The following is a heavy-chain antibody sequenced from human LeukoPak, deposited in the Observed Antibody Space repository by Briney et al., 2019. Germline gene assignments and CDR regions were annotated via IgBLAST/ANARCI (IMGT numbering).Heavy chain of an antibody. V-gene: IGHV4-30-2*01. CDR1: GGSISSGGYY. CDR3: AREGLYDFWSLN. D-gene: IGHD3-3*01. CDR2: IYHSGST. J-gene: IGHJ4*02. Sequence: SQTPSLTCTVSGGSISSGGYYWSWIRQPPGKGLEWIGYIYHSGSTYYNPSLKSRVTISVDRSKNQFSLKLSSVTAADTAVYYCAREGLYDFWSLNWGQGTLVTVSS.